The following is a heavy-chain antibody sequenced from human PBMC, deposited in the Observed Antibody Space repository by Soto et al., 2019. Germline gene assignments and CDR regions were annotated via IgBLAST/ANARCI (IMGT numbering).Heavy chain of an antibody. V-gene: IGHV4-34*01. Sequence: TSETLSLTCAVYGGSFSGYYWSWIRQPPGKGLEWIGEINHSGSTNYNPSLKSRVTISVDTSKNQFSLKLSSVTAADTAVYYCAREKRITIFGVVTRINLNWFDPWGQGTLVS. J-gene: IGHJ5*02. D-gene: IGHD3-3*01. CDR2: INHSGST. CDR1: GGSFSGYY. CDR3: AREKRITIFGVVTRINLNWFDP.